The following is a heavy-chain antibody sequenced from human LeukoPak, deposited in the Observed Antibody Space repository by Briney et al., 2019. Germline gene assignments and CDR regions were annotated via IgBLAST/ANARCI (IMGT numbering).Heavy chain of an antibody. J-gene: IGHJ4*02. CDR2: IIPIFGTA. D-gene: IGHD5-24*01. Sequence: ASVKVSCKASGGTFSSYAISWVRQAPGQGLEWTGGIIPIFGTANYAQKFQGRVTITADESTSTVYMELSSLRSEDTAVYYCARAGGEMPFDYWGQGTLVTVSS. V-gene: IGHV1-69*13. CDR3: ARAGGEMPFDY. CDR1: GGTFSSYA.